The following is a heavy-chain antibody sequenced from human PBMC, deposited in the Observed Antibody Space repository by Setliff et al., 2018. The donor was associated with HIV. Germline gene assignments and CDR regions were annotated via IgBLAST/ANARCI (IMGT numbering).Heavy chain of an antibody. CDR1: GFTVSGGF. CDR2: IYPGGST. D-gene: IGHD4-4*01. CDR3: GRDRGNFGSKDAFDI. Sequence: PGGSLRLSCAASGFTVSGGFMSWVRQAPGDGPEWVSVIYPGGSTYYTDSVKGRFTISRDNSDNMLFPQMHSLRAEDTALYSCGRDRGNFGSKDAFDIWGQGTMVTVSS. J-gene: IGHJ3*02. V-gene: IGHV3-53*01.